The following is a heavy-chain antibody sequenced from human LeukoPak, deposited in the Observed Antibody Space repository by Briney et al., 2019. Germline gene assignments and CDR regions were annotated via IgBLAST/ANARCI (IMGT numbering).Heavy chain of an antibody. J-gene: IGHJ4*02. CDR2: FNPDGST. CDR1: DGSLSGYY. CDR3: ARARSTVTTYFDS. Sequence: SETLSLTCAVSDGSLSGYYWTWIRQPPGKGLEWIAEFNPDGSTFYNPSLTGRVTISAGTSRSQFSLELRSVTAADTAFYYCARARSTVTTYFDSWGQGKLVTVSS. V-gene: IGHV4-34*01. D-gene: IGHD4-17*01.